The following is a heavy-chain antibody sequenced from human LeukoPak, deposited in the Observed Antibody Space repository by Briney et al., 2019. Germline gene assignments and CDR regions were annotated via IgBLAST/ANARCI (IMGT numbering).Heavy chain of an antibody. CDR2: ISGSNSYI. Sequence: GGSLRLSCAASGFTFSTYEMNWVRQAPGKGLEWVSSISGSNSYIYYADSMKGRFTISRDNAKNSLYLQMNSLRVEDTAVYYCATTLSGWSPPQTSYYSYYMDVWGKGTTVTISS. CDR1: GFTFSTYE. D-gene: IGHD6-19*01. V-gene: IGHV3-21*01. J-gene: IGHJ6*03. CDR3: ATTLSGWSPPQTSYYSYYMDV.